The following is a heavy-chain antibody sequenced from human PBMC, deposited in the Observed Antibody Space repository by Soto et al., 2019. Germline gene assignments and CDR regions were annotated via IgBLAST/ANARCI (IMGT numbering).Heavy chain of an antibody. CDR3: ARVARGAWGVFDH. CDR1: GFTLSTYW. V-gene: IGHV3-74*01. CDR2: INNDGSTT. Sequence: EVQLVESGGGLVQPGGSLRLSCAASGFTLSTYWMHWVRQAPGKGLVWVSRINNDGSTTNYADAVKGRFTISRDNAKNTLYLQMNSLTAEDTAVYYCARVARGAWGVFDHWDQGTLVTVSS. J-gene: IGHJ4*02. D-gene: IGHD3-16*01.